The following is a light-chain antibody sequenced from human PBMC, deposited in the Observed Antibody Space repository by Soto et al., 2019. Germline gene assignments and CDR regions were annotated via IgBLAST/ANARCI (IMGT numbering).Light chain of an antibody. CDR3: QQCNSWPLT. J-gene: IGKJ4*01. CDR2: DAS. V-gene: IGKV3-15*01. Sequence: EIVMTQSPDTLSVSPGESATLSCRASRSVRRNLAWYQQKPGQAPRLLIYDASTRATGIPARFSGGGSGTDFTLTISSLESEDFAVYYCQQCNSWPLTFGGGTKVEV. CDR1: RSVRRN.